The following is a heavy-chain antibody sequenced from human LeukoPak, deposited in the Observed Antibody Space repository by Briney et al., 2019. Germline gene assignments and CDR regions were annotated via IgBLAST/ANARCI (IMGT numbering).Heavy chain of an antibody. CDR3: AKELCAGSRRIDYGMDV. D-gene: IGHD3-10*02. CDR1: GFTFSSYA. CDR2: ISGSGGST. J-gene: IGHJ6*02. V-gene: IGHV3-23*01. Sequence: PGGSLRLSCAASGFTFSSYAMSWVRQAPGKGLEWVSAISGSGGSTYYADSVKGRFTISRDNSKNTLYLQMNSLRAEDTAVYYCAKELCAGSRRIDYGMDVGGQGTAVTVS.